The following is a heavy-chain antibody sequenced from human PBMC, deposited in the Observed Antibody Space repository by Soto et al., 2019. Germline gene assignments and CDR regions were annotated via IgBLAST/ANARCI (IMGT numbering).Heavy chain of an antibody. CDR1: GFTFSSYW. Sequence: GGSLRLSCAASGFTFSSYWMSWVRQAPGKGLEWVANIKQDGSEKYYVDSVKGRFTISRDNAKNSLYLQMNSLRAEDTAVYYCARAVRRNSTYYYYYYYMDVWGKGTTVTVSS. J-gene: IGHJ6*03. V-gene: IGHV3-7*01. CDR2: IKQDGSEK. CDR3: ARAVRRNSTYYYYYYYMDV. D-gene: IGHD4-4*01.